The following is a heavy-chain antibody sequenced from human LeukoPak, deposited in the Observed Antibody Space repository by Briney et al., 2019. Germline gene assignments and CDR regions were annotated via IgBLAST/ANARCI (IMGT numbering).Heavy chain of an antibody. Sequence: SETLSLTCTVSVGSISNYYWSWIRQPPGKGLEWIGYIYYSGQTNHNPSLKSRVTISVDTSKNQFSLKLSSVTAADTAVYYCARRDDTSGYYSAWGQGTLVTVSS. CDR1: VGSISNYY. D-gene: IGHD3-22*01. CDR3: ARRDDTSGYYSA. V-gene: IGHV4-59*08. CDR2: IYYSGQT. J-gene: IGHJ4*02.